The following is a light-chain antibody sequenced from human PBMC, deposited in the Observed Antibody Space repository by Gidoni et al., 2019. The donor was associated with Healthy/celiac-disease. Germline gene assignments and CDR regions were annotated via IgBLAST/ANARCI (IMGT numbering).Light chain of an antibody. CDR3: QQYNSYSPIT. V-gene: IGKV1-5*03. Sequence: GDRVTITCRASQSISSWLAWYQQKPGKDPKLLIYKASSLESGVPSRFSGSGSGTEFTLTISSLQPDEFATYYCQQYNSYSPITFGQGTRLEIK. J-gene: IGKJ5*01. CDR2: KAS. CDR1: QSISSW.